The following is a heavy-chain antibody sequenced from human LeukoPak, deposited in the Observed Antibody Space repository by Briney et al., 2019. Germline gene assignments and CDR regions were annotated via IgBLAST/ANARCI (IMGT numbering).Heavy chain of an antibody. Sequence: GGSLRLSCAASGFTFSHYYMSWIRQAPGKGLEGVSYINSSGSTIYYADSVKGRFTISRDNAKNSLYLQMNSLRAEDTAVYYCARGAVAGTYYYYCYMDVWGKGTTVTVSS. CDR1: GFTFSHYY. CDR3: ARGAVAGTYYYYCYMDV. J-gene: IGHJ6*03. V-gene: IGHV3-11*04. CDR2: INSSGSTI. D-gene: IGHD6-19*01.